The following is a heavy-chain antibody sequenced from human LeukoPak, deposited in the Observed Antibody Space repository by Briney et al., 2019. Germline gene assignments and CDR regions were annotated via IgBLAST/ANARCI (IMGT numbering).Heavy chain of an antibody. J-gene: IGHJ6*02. CDR1: GYTFTSYD. V-gene: IGHV1-2*02. CDR3: ARIAVAGSYYYYGMDV. D-gene: IGHD6-19*01. CDR2: INPNSGGT. Sequence: ASVKVSCKASGYTFTSYDINWVRQAPGQGLEWMGWINPNSGGTNYAQKFQGRVTMTRDTSISTAYMELSRLRSDDTAVYYCARIAVAGSYYYYGMDVWGQGTTVTVSS.